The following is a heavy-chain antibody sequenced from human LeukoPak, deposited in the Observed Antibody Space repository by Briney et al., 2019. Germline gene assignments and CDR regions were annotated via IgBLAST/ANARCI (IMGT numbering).Heavy chain of an antibody. CDR1: GGSISSGSYY. V-gene: IGHV4-61*02. CDR2: IYTSGST. Sequence: SQTLSLTCTVSGGSISSGSYYWSWIRQPAGKGLEWIGRIYTSGSTNYNPSLKSRVTISVDTSKNQFSLKLSSVTAADTAVYYCAREDCSSTSCYIRHFQHWGQGTLVTVSS. J-gene: IGHJ1*01. CDR3: AREDCSSTSCYIRHFQH. D-gene: IGHD2-2*01.